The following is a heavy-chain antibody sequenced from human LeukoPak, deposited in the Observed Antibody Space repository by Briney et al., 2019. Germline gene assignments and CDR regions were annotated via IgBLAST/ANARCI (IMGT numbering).Heavy chain of an antibody. CDR2: INPDSGGT. D-gene: IGHD2/OR15-2a*01. J-gene: IGHJ4*02. CDR3: ARERFYSIGSKSNRVDY. CDR1: GYTFSGYY. V-gene: IGHV1-2*02. Sequence: AAVKVSCKSSGYTFSGYYMHWVRQAPGQGLEWMGWINPDSGGTNYGQNFQGRVTMTRDTAINTAYMELSRLRSDDTAVYYCARERFYSIGSKSNRVDYWGQGTLVTVSS.